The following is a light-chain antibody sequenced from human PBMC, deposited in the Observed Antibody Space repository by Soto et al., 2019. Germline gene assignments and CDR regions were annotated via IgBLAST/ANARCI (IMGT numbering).Light chain of an antibody. J-gene: IGKJ1*01. V-gene: IGKV3-20*01. CDR2: GAS. CDR1: QTVSSSY. Sequence: EIVLTQSPGTLSLSPGERATLSCRASQTVSSSYLAWYQQKPGQAPRLLMYGASSRATGIPDRFSGSGSGTDXXLXIXRLEPEDFAVYYCHQYGGSPTWTFGQGTKVENK. CDR3: HQYGGSPTWT.